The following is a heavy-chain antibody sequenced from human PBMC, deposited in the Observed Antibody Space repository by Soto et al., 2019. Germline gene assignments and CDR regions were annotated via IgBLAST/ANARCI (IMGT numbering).Heavy chain of an antibody. V-gene: IGHV3-30-3*01. CDR3: ARERREGGYPFPKVGVSH. Sequence: QVQLVESGGGVVQPGRSLRVSCSASGFIFSAYAMHWVRQAPGKGLEWVAVISYDGSNTYYADSVKGRFTISRDNSKNTVELHMNSRRAEDTAMYYCARERREGGYPFPKVGVSHWGQGTVVTVSS. J-gene: IGHJ4*02. CDR2: ISYDGSNT. CDR1: GFIFSAYA. D-gene: IGHD3-22*01.